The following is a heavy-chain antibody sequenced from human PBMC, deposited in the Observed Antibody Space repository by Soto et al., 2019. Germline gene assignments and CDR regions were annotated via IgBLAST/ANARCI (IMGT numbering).Heavy chain of an antibody. CDR2: ISGSGGST. J-gene: IGHJ4*02. V-gene: IGHV3-23*01. Sequence: GGSLRLSCAASGFTFSSYAMSWVRQAPGKGLEWVSAISGSGGSTYYADPVKGRFTISRDNSKNTLYLQMNSLRAEDTAVYYCATIKVPYYYDSSGYCFDYWGQGTLVTVSS. D-gene: IGHD3-22*01. CDR1: GFTFSSYA. CDR3: ATIKVPYYYDSSGYCFDY.